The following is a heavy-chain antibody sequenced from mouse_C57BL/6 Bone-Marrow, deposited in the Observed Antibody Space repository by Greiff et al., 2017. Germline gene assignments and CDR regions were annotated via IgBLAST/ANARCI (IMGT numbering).Heavy chain of an antibody. CDR1: GFTFSDYG. V-gene: IGHV5-17*01. CDR3: ARGGIYDGYYEFAY. D-gene: IGHD2-3*01. CDR2: ISSGSSTI. Sequence: EVQGVESGGGLVKPGGSLKLSCAASGFTFSDYGMHWVRQAPEKGLEWVAYISSGSSTIYYADTVKGRFTISRDNAKNTLFLQMTSLRSEDTAMYYCARGGIYDGYYEFAYWGQGTLVTVSA. J-gene: IGHJ3*01.